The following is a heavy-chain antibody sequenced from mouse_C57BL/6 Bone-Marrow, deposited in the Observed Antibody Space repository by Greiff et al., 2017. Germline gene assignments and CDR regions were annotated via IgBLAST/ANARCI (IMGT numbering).Heavy chain of an antibody. V-gene: IGHV1-19*01. CDR1: GYTFTDYY. CDR2: INPYNGGT. D-gene: IGHD2-5*01. Sequence: VQLQQSGPVLVKPGASVKMSCKASGYTFTDYYMNWVKQSHGKSLEWIGVINPYNGGTSYNQKFKGKATLTVDKSSSTAYMELNSLTSEDSAVYYCAREGLYSNYGYFDYWGQGTTLTVSS. J-gene: IGHJ2*01. CDR3: AREGLYSNYGYFDY.